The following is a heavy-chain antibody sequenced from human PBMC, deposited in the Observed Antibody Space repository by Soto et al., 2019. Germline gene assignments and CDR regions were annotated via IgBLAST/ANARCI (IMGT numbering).Heavy chain of an antibody. CDR2: ISYDGTNK. D-gene: IGHD4-17*01. CDR1: GFSFSTYG. CDR3: AKDLQSYGDYDYYCYGMDV. V-gene: IGHV3-30*18. J-gene: IGHJ6*02. Sequence: QVQLVESGGGEVQPGRSLTISCAASGFSFSTYGMHWVRQTPCKGLEWVAVISYDGTNKFYSDSVKGRFTISRDNFKNTLTLQMNSLRADDTAVYSCAKDLQSYGDYDYYCYGMDVWGLGTRVTVS.